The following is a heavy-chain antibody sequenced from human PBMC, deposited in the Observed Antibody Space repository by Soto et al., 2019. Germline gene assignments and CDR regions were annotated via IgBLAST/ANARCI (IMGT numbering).Heavy chain of an antibody. CDR3: ATVSSSSELSNWFDP. CDR2: FDPEDGET. Sequence: GASVKVSCKVSGYTLTELSMHWVRQAPGKGLEWMGGFDPEDGETIYAQKFQGRVTMTEDTSTDTAYMELSSLRSEDTAVYYCATVSSSSELSNWFDPWGQGTLVTVSS. CDR1: GYTLTELS. D-gene: IGHD6-6*01. J-gene: IGHJ5*02. V-gene: IGHV1-24*01.